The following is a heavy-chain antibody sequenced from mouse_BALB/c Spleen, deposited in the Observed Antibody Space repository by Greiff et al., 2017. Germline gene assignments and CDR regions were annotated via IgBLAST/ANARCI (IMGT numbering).Heavy chain of an antibody. Sequence: EVKLVESGGGLVKPGGSLKLSCAASGFTFSSYAMSWVRQSPEKRLEWVAEISSGGSYTYYPDTVTGRFTISRDNAKNTLYLEMSSLRSEDTAMYYCARDRDGSNYFDDWGQGTTLTVSS. V-gene: IGHV5-9-4*01. CDR2: ISSGGSYT. CDR1: GFTFSSYA. D-gene: IGHD1-1*01. CDR3: ARDRDGSNYFDD. J-gene: IGHJ2*01.